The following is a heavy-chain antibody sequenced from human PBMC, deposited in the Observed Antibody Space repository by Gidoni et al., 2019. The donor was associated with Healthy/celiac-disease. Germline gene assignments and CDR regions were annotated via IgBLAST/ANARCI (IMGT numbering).Heavy chain of an antibody. Sequence: EVQLLESGGGLVQPGGSLRLSCAASGFTFSSDAMSWVRQAPGKGLEWFSAISGSGGSTYYADSVKGRFPISRDNSKNTLYLQMNSLRAEDTAVYYCAKVHINGDYYFDYWGQGTLVTVSS. CDR1: GFTFSSDA. V-gene: IGHV3-23*01. CDR2: ISGSGGST. D-gene: IGHD4-17*01. CDR3: AKVHINGDYYFDY. J-gene: IGHJ4*02.